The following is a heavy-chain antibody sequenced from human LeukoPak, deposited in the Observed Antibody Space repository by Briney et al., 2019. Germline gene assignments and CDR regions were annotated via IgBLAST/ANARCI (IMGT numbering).Heavy chain of an antibody. D-gene: IGHD3-22*01. Sequence: SETLSLTCTVSGGSISSSSYYWGRMRPPPGQGLEWARSIYFMGVIYYNPSRKRRVTISVDTSKNQFSLKLSSVTAADTAVYSCATAYDSRGFYGMDVWGQGTTVTVSS. V-gene: IGHV4-39*01. CDR1: GGSISSSSYY. J-gene: IGHJ6*02. CDR3: ATAYDSRGFYGMDV. CDR2: IYFMGVI.